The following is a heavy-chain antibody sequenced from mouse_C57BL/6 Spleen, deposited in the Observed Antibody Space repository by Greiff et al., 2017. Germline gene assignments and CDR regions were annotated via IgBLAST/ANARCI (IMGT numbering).Heavy chain of an antibody. CDR1: GYTFTSYW. CDR3: ARYGSSYVGYFDY. CDR2: IDPSDSET. Sequence: QVQLQQPGAELVRPGSSVKLSCKASGYTFTSYWLHWVKQRPIQGLEWIGNIDPSDSETHYNQKFKDKATLTVDKSSSTACMQLSSLTSEDSAVYYCARYGSSYVGYFDYWGQGTTLTVSS. J-gene: IGHJ2*01. V-gene: IGHV1-52*01. D-gene: IGHD1-1*01.